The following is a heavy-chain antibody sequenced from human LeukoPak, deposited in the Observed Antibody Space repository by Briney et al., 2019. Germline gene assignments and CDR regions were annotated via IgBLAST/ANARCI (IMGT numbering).Heavy chain of an antibody. CDR1: GFTFSTYV. D-gene: IGHD1-14*01. CDR2: ISYDGSSK. CDR3: AKVTTSTKYYSGMDV. J-gene: IGHJ6*02. V-gene: IGHV3-30*18. Sequence: GGSLRLSCAASGFTFSTYVIHRVRQAPGKGLEWAALISYDGSSKYYADSVKGRFTISRDNSKNTVYLQMNSLRAEDTAVYYCAKVTTSTKYYSGMDVWGQGTTVTVSS.